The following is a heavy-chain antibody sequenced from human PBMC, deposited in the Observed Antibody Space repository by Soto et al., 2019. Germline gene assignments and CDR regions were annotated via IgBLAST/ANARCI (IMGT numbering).Heavy chain of an antibody. D-gene: IGHD3-22*01. V-gene: IGHV1-18*01. J-gene: IGHJ5*02. CDR2: ISAYNGNT. CDR3: ARDPPPDSYASSGYVPNWFDP. Sequence: QVQLVQSGAEVKKPGASVKVSCKASGYTFTSYGISWVRQAPGQGLEWMGWISAYNGNTNYAQKLQGRVTMTTDTSTSTAYMELRSLRSDDTAVYYCARDPPPDSYASSGYVPNWFDPWGQGTLVTVSS. CDR1: GYTFTSYG.